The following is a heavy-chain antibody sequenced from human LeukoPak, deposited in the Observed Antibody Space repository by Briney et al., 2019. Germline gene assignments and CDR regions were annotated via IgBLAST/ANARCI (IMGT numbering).Heavy chain of an antibody. CDR3: ARDVLYMVRGVRYYYGMDV. D-gene: IGHD3-10*01. Sequence: ASVKVSCKASGYTFTSYDINWVRQATGQGLEWMGWMNPNSGNTGYAQKFQGRVTMTRNSAISTAYMELSSLRSEDTAVYYCARDVLYMVRGVRYYYGMDVWGQGTTVTVS. J-gene: IGHJ6*02. CDR1: GYTFTSYD. CDR2: MNPNSGNT. V-gene: IGHV1-8*01.